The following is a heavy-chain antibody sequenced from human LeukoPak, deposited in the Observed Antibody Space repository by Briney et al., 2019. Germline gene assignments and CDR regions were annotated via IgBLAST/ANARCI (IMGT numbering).Heavy chain of an antibody. Sequence: SETLSLTCTVSGYSISSGYYWGWIRPPAGKGLEWIGRIYTSGSTNYNPSLKSRVTISVDTSKNQFSLKLSSVTAADTAVYHCARNGGTDDYWGQGTLVTVSS. CDR3: ARNGGTDDY. V-gene: IGHV4-61*02. D-gene: IGHD4-23*01. CDR2: IYTSGST. CDR1: GYSISSGYY. J-gene: IGHJ4*02.